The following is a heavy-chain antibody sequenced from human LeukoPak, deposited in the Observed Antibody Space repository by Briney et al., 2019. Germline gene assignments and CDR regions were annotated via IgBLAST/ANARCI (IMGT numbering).Heavy chain of an antibody. CDR1: GFTFSSYG. V-gene: IGHV3-30*18. D-gene: IGHD6-13*01. Sequence: GGSLRLSCAASGFTFSSYGMHWVRQAPGKGLEWVAVIADDGRDKHHADSVKGRFTISRDNSKNTLLLQMNSLRAEDTAVYYCAKDGALSAASYYFDYWGQGTLVTASS. J-gene: IGHJ4*02. CDR3: AKDGALSAASYYFDY. CDR2: IADDGRDK.